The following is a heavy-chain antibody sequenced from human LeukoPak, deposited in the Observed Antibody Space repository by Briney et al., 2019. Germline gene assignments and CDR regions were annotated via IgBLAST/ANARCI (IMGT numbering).Heavy chain of an antibody. CDR1: GYTFTGYY. V-gene: IGHV1-69*02. J-gene: IGHJ6*02. CDR3: ARTYYDILTGQPNSYYYYYGMDV. D-gene: IGHD3-9*01. CDR2: IIPILGIA. Sequence: SVKVSCKASGYTFTGYYMHWVRQAPGQGLEWMGRIIPILGIANYAQKFQGRVTITADKSTSTAYMELSSLRSEDTAVYYCARTYYDILTGQPNSYYYYYGMDVWGQGTTVTVSS.